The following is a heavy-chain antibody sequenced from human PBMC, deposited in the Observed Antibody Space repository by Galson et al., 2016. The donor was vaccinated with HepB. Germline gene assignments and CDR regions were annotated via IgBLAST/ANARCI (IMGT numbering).Heavy chain of an antibody. D-gene: IGHD6-19*01. Sequence: SLRLSCAASGFTFSSYAMHWVRQAPGKGLEWVAVIAYDGSNKYYADSVKGRFTISRDNSKNTLYRQMNSLRAEDKAVYYCARSPGRAVAGFSYWGQGTLVTGS. CDR3: ARSPGRAVAGFSY. CDR1: GFTFSSYA. CDR2: IAYDGSNK. J-gene: IGHJ4*02. V-gene: IGHV3-30*04.